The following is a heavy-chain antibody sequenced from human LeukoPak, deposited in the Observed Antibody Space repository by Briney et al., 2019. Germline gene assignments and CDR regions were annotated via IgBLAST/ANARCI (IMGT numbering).Heavy chain of an antibody. CDR3: ARDHDGDYEYDYYYGMDV. Sequence: SQTLSLTCTVSGGSISSGGYYRSWIRQHPGKGLEWIGYIYYSGSTYYNPSLKSRVTISVDTSKNQFSLKLSSVTAPDTAVYYCARDHDGDYEYDYYYGMDVWGQGTTVTVSS. V-gene: IGHV4-31*03. CDR1: GGSISSGGYY. CDR2: IYYSGST. D-gene: IGHD4-17*01. J-gene: IGHJ6*02.